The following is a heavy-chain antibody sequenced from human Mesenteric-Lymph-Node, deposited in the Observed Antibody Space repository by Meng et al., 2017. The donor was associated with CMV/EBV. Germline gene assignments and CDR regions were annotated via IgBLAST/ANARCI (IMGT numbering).Heavy chain of an antibody. CDR3: ARNQKGWYSDY. D-gene: IGHD6-19*01. V-gene: IGHV4-31*03. Sequence: CTVSGGSISSGGYYWSWIRQHPGKGLEWIGYIYYSGSTYYNPSLKSRVTISVDTSKNQFSLKLSSVTAADTAVYYCARNQKGWYSDYGGEGKRVTVSS. CDR2: IYYSGST. CDR1: GGSISSGGYY. J-gene: IGHJ4*02.